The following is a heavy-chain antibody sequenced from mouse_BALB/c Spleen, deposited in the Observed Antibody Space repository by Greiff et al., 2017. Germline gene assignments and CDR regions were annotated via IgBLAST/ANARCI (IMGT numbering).Heavy chain of an antibody. CDR1: GYTFTSYV. CDR2: INPYNDGT. CDR3: AGTLYENAMDY. J-gene: IGHJ4*01. D-gene: IGHD1-1*01. V-gene: IGHV1-14*01. Sequence: EVQLQQSGPELVKPGASVKMSCKASGYTFTSYVMHWVKQKPGQGLEWIGYINPYNDGTKYNEKFKGKATLTSDKSSSTAYMELSSLTSEDSAVYYGAGTLYENAMDYWGQGTSVTVSS.